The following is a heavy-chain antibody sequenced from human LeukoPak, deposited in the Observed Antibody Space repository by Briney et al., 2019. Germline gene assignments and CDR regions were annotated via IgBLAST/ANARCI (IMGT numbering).Heavy chain of an antibody. CDR1: GGSISSYY. Sequence: SETLSLTCTVSGGSISSYYWSWIRQPAGKGLKWIGRIYTSGSTNYNPPLKSRVTMSVDTSKNQFSLKLSSVTAADTAVNYCARDREGYCGGDCSGYGMDVWGQGTTVTVSS. V-gene: IGHV4-4*07. J-gene: IGHJ6*02. CDR2: IYTSGST. CDR3: ARDREGYCGGDCSGYGMDV. D-gene: IGHD2-21*02.